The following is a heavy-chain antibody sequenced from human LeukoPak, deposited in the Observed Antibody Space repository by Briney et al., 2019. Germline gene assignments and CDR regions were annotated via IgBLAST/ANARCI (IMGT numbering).Heavy chain of an antibody. CDR2: INPNSGGT. Sequence: ASVKVSCKASGYTFIGYYMHWVRQAPGQGLEWMGWINPNSGGTNYAQKFQGRVTMTRDTSISTAYMELSRLRSDDTAVYYCARDGATVTTLYYFDYWGQGTLVTVSS. CDR1: GYTFIGYY. CDR3: ARDGATVTTLYYFDY. V-gene: IGHV1-2*02. J-gene: IGHJ4*02. D-gene: IGHD4-17*01.